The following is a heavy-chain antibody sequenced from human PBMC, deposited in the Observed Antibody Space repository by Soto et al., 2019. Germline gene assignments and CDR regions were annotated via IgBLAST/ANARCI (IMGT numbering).Heavy chain of an antibody. CDR1: GYTFTSYG. D-gene: IGHD3-10*01. Sequence: QVQLVQSGAEVKKPGASVKVSCKASGYTFTSYGISWVRQASGRGLAWMGWISAYNGNTNYAQKLQGRVTMTTDTSTSKDYMERRSLRSDSTTVYYCARVSGGDYWGQGTLVTVSS. CDR2: ISAYNGNT. CDR3: ARVSGGDY. V-gene: IGHV1-18*04. J-gene: IGHJ4*02.